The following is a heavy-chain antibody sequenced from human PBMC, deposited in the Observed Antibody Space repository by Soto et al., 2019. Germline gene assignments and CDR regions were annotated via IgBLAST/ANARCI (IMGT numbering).Heavy chain of an antibody. D-gene: IGHD3-10*01. CDR2: IIPIFGTA. Sequence: GASVKVSCTASGCAFSSYAISWVRQAPGQGLEWMGGIIPIFGTANYAQKFQGRVTITADKSTSTAYMELSSLRSEDTAVYYCARVRGYGSASDYSDYDFYYGMDVWGQGTTVTVSS. CDR1: GCAFSSYA. V-gene: IGHV1-69*06. J-gene: IGHJ6*02. CDR3: ARVRGYGSASDYSDYDFYYGMDV.